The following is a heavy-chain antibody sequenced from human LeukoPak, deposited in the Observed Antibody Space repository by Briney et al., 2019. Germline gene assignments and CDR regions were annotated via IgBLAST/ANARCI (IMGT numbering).Heavy chain of an antibody. CDR1: GFTFSSYS. CDR2: ISSSSSYI. D-gene: IGHD6-13*01. Sequence: GGSLRLSCAASGFTFSSYSMNWVCQAPGKGLEWVSSISSSSSYIYYADSVKGRFTISRDNAKNSLYLQMNSLRAEDTAVYYCARYIAAAGLDYWGQGTLVTVSS. CDR3: ARYIAAAGLDY. V-gene: IGHV3-21*01. J-gene: IGHJ4*02.